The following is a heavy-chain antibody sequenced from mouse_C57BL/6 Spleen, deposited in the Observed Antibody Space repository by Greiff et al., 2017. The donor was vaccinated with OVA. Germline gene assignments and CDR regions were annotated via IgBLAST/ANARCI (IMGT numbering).Heavy chain of an antibody. CDR3: VRQNYYGIFDY. CDR1: GFSFNTYA. V-gene: IGHV10-1*01. Sequence: DVKLQESGGGLVQPKGSLKLSCAASGFSFNTYAMNWVRQAPGKGLEWVARIRSKSNNYATYYADSVKDRFTISRDDSESMLYLQMNNLKTEDTAMYYCVRQNYYGIFDYWGQGTTLTVSS. J-gene: IGHJ2*01. CDR2: IRSKSNNYAT. D-gene: IGHD1-1*01.